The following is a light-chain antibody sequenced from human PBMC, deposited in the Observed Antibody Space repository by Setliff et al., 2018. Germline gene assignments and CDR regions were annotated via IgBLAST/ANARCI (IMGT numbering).Light chain of an antibody. V-gene: IGLV2-14*03. J-gene: IGLJ1*01. CDR3: NAYSADTTYV. Sequence: QSALAQPASVSGSPGQSITISCSGTGRDVGSYDLVSWYQQHPGKAPKLIIYAVRDRPSGVSHRFSGSKSGNTAYLTISGLRTEDEADYYCNAYSADTTYVFGSGTKVTVL. CDR2: AVR. CDR1: GRDVGSYDL.